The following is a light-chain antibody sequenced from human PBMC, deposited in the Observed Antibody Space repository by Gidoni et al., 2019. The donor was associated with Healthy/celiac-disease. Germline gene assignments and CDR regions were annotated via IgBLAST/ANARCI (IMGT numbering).Light chain of an antibody. CDR1: PSVSSSY. J-gene: IGKJ1*01. CDR2: GAS. V-gene: IGKV3-20*01. CDR3: QQYGSSPPLT. Sequence: EIVLTQSPGTLSLSPGERATLPCRASPSVSSSYLAWYQQKPGQAPRLLIYGASSRATGIPDRFSGSGSGTDFTLTISRLEPEDFAVYYCQQYGSSPPLTFGQGTKVEIK.